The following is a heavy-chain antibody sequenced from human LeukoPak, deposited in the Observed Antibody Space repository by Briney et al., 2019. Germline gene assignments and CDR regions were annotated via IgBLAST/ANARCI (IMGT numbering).Heavy chain of an antibody. Sequence: GGSLRLSCAASGFSFSSFAMSWVRQAPGNGLAWVSGLSDNGGITYYADSVKGRFTISRDNSKNTLYLQMNSLRAEDTAIYYCAEATLTVAAFDIWGQGTMVTVSS. J-gene: IGHJ3*02. V-gene: IGHV3-23*01. CDR3: AEATLTVAAFDI. CDR1: GFSFSSFA. D-gene: IGHD1-14*01. CDR2: LSDNGGIT.